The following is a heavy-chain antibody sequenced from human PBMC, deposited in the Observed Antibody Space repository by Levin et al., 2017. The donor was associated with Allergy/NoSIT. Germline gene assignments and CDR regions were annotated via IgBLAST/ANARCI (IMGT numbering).Heavy chain of an antibody. Sequence: PGGSLRLSCAASGFTFSSYAMSWVRQAPGKGLEWVSAISGSGGSTYYADSVKGRFTISRDNSKNTLYLQMNSLRAEDTAVYYCAKEGIAAAGTSQDFDYWGQGTLVTVSS. D-gene: IGHD6-13*01. CDR1: GFTFSSYA. J-gene: IGHJ4*02. CDR3: AKEGIAAAGTSQDFDY. CDR2: ISGSGGST. V-gene: IGHV3-23*01.